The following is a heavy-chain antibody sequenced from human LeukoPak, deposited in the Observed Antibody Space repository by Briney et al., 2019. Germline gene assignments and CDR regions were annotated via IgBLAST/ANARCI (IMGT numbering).Heavy chain of an antibody. CDR3: ARDARGTYYYDSSGYYYVY. CDR1: GGSFSGYY. Sequence: PSETLSLTCAVYGGSFSGYYWSWIRQPPGKGLEWIGEINHSGSTNYNPSLKSRVTISVDTSKNQFSLKLSSVTAADTAVYYCARDARGTYYYDSSGYYYVYWGQGTLVTVSS. V-gene: IGHV4-34*01. D-gene: IGHD3-22*01. J-gene: IGHJ4*02. CDR2: INHSGST.